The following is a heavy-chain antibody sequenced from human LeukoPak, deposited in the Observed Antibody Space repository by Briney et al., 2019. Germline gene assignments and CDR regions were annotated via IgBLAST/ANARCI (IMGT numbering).Heavy chain of an antibody. CDR3: ARGYYDFWSGYFSPPPPDY. V-gene: IGHV4-59*08. Sequence: SETLSLTCTVSGGSISSDYWSWIRQPPGKGLEWIGYIYYSGSTNYNPSLKSRVTISVDTSKNQFSLKLSSVTAADTAVYYCARGYYDFWSGYFSPPPPDYWGQGTLVTVSS. J-gene: IGHJ4*02. CDR2: IYYSGST. D-gene: IGHD3-3*01. CDR1: GGSISSDY.